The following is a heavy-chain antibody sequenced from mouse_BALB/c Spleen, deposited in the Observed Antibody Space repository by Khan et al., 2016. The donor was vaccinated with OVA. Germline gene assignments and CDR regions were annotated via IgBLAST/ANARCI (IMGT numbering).Heavy chain of an antibody. D-gene: IGHD2-2*01. CDR3: ARSPYGYDGYYFDY. CDR2: INPYNGAT. V-gene: IGHV1-31*01. Sequence: VQLQQSGPELVKPGASVKISCKASGYSFTGYYMHWVKQSHVKSLEWIGRINPYNGATSYNQNFKDKASLTVDKSSSTAYMELHSLTSEDSAVYYCARSPYGYDGYYFDYWGQGTTLTVSS. J-gene: IGHJ2*01. CDR1: GYSFTGYY.